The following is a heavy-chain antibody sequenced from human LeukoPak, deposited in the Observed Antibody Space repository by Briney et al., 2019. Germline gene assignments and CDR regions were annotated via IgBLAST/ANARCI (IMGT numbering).Heavy chain of an antibody. V-gene: IGHV3-33*01. J-gene: IGHJ4*02. CDR2: IWYDGNNK. D-gene: IGHD2-2*01. CDR1: GFIFSSYG. Sequence: GGSLRLSCAASGFIFSSYGMYWVRQAPDKGLEWMAVIWYDGNNKYYADSVKGRFTISRDNSKNTLYLQMNSLRVEATAMYYCARDLSRGDIVGVPSALFDYWGQGTLVTVSS. CDR3: ARDLSRGDIVGVPSALFDY.